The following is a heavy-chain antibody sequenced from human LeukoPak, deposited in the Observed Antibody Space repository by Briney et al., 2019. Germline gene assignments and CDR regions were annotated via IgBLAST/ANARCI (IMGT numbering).Heavy chain of an antibody. CDR3: AKDRSIAAGDDAFDI. J-gene: IGHJ3*02. D-gene: IGHD6-13*01. Sequence: GGSLRLSCAASGFTFSSYSMNWVRQAPGKGLQWVSGISGSGVSTYYADSVRGRFTISRDNSKNTVYLQMNSLRADDTAVYYCAKDRSIAAGDDAFDIWGQGTMVTVSS. CDR2: ISGSGVST. V-gene: IGHV3-23*01. CDR1: GFTFSSYS.